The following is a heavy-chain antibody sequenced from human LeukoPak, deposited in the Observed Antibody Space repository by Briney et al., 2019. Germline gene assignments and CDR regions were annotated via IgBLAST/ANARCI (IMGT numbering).Heavy chain of an antibody. CDR2: INPNSGGT. Sequence: ASVKVSCKVSGYTLTELSMHWVRQAPGKGLEWMGWINPNSGGTNYAQKFQGWVTMTRDTSISTAYMELSRLRSDDTAVYYCARVAVTTPPYYGMDVWGQGTTVTVSS. D-gene: IGHD4-17*01. J-gene: IGHJ6*02. V-gene: IGHV1-2*04. CDR1: GYTLTELS. CDR3: ARVAVTTPPYYGMDV.